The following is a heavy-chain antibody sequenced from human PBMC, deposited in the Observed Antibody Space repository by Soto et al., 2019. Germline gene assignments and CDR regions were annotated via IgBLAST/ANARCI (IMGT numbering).Heavy chain of an antibody. CDR1: GFTFSSYE. J-gene: IGHJ4*02. CDR2: ISSSGSTI. D-gene: IGHD5-12*01. V-gene: IGHV3-48*03. Sequence: GGSLRLSCAASGFTFSSYEMNWVRQAPGKGLEWVSYISSSGSTIYYADSVKGRFTISRDNAKNSLYLQMNSLRAEDTAVYYCARGSGYSGYDYFDYWGQRTLVTVSS. CDR3: ARGSGYSGYDYFDY.